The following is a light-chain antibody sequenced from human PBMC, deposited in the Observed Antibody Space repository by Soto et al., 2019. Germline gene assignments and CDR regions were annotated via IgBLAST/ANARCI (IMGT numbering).Light chain of an antibody. CDR1: QRISSY. J-gene: IGKJ1*01. Sequence: DLQMTQSPSSLSASVGDRVTITCRASQRISSYLNWYQQKPGKAPNLLVSSASSLQSRVPSRFSGSGSGTDFTLTISSLQPEDFATYYCQQSYSTPWTFVQGTKVELK. CDR2: SAS. CDR3: QQSYSTPWT. V-gene: IGKV1-39*01.